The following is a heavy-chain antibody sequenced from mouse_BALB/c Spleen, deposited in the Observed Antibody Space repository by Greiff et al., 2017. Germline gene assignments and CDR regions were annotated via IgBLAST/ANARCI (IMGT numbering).Heavy chain of an antibody. CDR3: ARSYGNYGDYFDY. CDR1: GYAFTNYL. CDR2: INPGSGGT. Sequence: VQLQQSGAELVRPGTSVKVSCKASGYAFTNYLIEWVKQRPGQGLEWIGVINPGSGGTNYNEKFKGKATLTADKSSSTAYMQLSSLTSDDSAVYFCARSYGNYGDYFDYWGQGTTLTVSS. J-gene: IGHJ2*01. D-gene: IGHD2-1*01. V-gene: IGHV1-54*01.